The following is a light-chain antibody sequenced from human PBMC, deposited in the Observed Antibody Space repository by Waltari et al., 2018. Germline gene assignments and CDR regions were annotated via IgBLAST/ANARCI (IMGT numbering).Light chain of an antibody. V-gene: IGLV2-14*03. J-gene: IGLJ1*01. CDR3: GSYVNTRVLFV. CDR1: SNDVGGYTF. CDR2: DVN. Sequence: QSALTQPASVSGSPGQSITISCGGSSNDVGGYTFVSWYQQHPGKAPKVIIYDVNNRPSGISSRFSGSKSDNTASLTISDLQTEDEADYYCGSYVNTRVLFVFGSGTKVTVL.